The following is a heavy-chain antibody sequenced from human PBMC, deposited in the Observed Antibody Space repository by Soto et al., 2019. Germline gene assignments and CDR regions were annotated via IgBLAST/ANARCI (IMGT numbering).Heavy chain of an antibody. J-gene: IGHJ4*02. CDR3: ARGLITGSHYSGGWYYFDS. CDR1: GGSISSYY. D-gene: IGHD6-19*01. V-gene: IGHV4-59*12. CDR2: IYYSGSA. Sequence: EPLSLTWTVAGGSISSYYWNWIRQPPGKGLEWIGYIYYSGSASYNPSLKSRVTISVHTSNSQFSLELSSVTAADTAVYYCARGLITGSHYSGGWYYFDSWGQGTQVTVSS.